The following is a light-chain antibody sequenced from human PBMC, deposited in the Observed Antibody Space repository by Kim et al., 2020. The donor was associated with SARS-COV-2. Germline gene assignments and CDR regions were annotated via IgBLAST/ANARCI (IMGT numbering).Light chain of an antibody. Sequence: AVIDKITTTSRTSHNSSTRLAWYQQKPGREPTLLINKATSIESRVPSTCCSGRATTEVFLTISNLQHPDVAAYYCQQYNSYSPWTFGQGTKVDIK. CDR1: HNSSTR. V-gene: IGKV1-5*03. J-gene: IGKJ1*01. CDR3: QQYNSYSPWT. CDR2: KAT.